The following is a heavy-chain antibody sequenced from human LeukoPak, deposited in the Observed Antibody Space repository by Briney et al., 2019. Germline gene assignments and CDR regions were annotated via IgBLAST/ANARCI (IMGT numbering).Heavy chain of an antibody. CDR1: GYTFTDYF. V-gene: IGHV1-69-2*01. J-gene: IGHJ4*02. Sequence: ASVKISCKASGYTFTDYFIHWVQQAPGKGLEWMGHVDPEDGEPVYADKFRGRVTFRADTSTDTVFLDLSSLTSDDTAVYYCAKVSSTLASACALSFAFWGQGTLVTVSS. CDR2: VDPEDGEP. CDR3: AKVSSTLASACALSFAF. D-gene: IGHD6-13*01.